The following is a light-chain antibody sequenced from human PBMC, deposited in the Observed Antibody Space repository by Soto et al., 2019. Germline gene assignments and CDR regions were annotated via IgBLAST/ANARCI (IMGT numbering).Light chain of an antibody. Sequence: SSELTQPPSVSVAPGQTARITCGGDNIGSKSVHWYQQKPGQAPVLVVYDGGDRPSGIPARFSGSNSGNTATLTISRVEAGDEADYYCQVWDRTSDHSYVFGTGTKLTVL. CDR1: NIGSKS. CDR2: DGG. CDR3: QVWDRTSDHSYV. J-gene: IGLJ1*01. V-gene: IGLV3-21*02.